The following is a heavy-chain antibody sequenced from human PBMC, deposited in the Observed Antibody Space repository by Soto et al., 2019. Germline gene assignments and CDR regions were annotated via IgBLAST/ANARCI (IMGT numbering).Heavy chain of an antibody. CDR2: ISSSSSYI. CDR3: ARDTDTPTVTTYAFDI. J-gene: IGHJ3*02. Sequence: GGSLRLSCEASGFTLSSYSMNWVRQVPGKGLEWVSSISSSSSYIYYADSVKGRFTISRDNAKNSLYLQMNSLRAEDTAVYYCARDTDTPTVTTYAFDIWGQGTMVTVSS. CDR1: GFTLSSYS. V-gene: IGHV3-21*01. D-gene: IGHD4-17*01.